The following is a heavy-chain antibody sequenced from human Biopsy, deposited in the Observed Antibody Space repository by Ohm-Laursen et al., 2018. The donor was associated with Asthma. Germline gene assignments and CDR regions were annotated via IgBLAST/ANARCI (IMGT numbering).Heavy chain of an antibody. CDR3: ARKAGSCISRTCYSLDF. V-gene: IGHV1-69*13. CDR2: INSVFGTT. D-gene: IGHD2-2*01. J-gene: IGHJ4*02. Sequence: SVKASCKSLGGTFNTYVMGWVRQAPGQGLEWMGGINSVFGTTTYPQKFQDRVTITADDSTSTVYMELSSLRSEDTAVYYCARKAGSCISRTCYSLDFWGQGTLVTVSS. CDR1: GGTFNTYV.